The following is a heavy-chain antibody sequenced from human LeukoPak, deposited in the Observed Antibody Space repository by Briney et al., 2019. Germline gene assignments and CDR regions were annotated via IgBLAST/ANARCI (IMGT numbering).Heavy chain of an antibody. Sequence: SETLSLTCSVSGGSISSSSYFWGWIRQPPGKGLEWIGNIYYSGTTYYNPSLKSRVTISVDTSKNQFSLKLSSVTAADTAVYYCARDGLTGRGYYYYMDVWGKGTTVTVSS. D-gene: IGHD3-9*01. CDR2: IYYSGTT. CDR3: ARDGLTGRGYYYYMDV. V-gene: IGHV4-39*07. J-gene: IGHJ6*03. CDR1: GGSISSSSYF.